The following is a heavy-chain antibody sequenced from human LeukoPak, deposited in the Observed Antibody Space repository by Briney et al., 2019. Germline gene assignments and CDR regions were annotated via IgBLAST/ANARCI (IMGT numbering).Heavy chain of an antibody. D-gene: IGHD2-2*01. V-gene: IGHV3-53*01. CDR3: AKDSPTSQPDY. CDR1: GLTVSTNY. Sequence: GGSLRLSCAASGLTVSTNYMSWVRQAPGKGLEWVSVIYSGGGTYYADSVKGRFTISRDNSKNTLYLQMNSLRAEDTAVYYCAKDSPTSQPDYWGQGTLVTVSS. J-gene: IGHJ4*02. CDR2: IYSGGGT.